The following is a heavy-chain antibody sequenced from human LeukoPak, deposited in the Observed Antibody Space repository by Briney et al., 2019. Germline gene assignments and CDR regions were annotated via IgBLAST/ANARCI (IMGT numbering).Heavy chain of an antibody. D-gene: IGHD4/OR15-4a*01. V-gene: IGHV3-23*05. CDR3: ANEIRPNDY. CDR2: IDISGDSA. J-gene: IGHJ4*02. Sequence: GGSLRLSGVVSGFTFSSHAMCWVRQAPGRGLEWVSSIDISGDSASYADSVKGRFTISRDNSKNTLLLQMDSLRAEDSAIYYCANEIRPNDYWGQGTLVTVSS. CDR1: GFTFSSHA.